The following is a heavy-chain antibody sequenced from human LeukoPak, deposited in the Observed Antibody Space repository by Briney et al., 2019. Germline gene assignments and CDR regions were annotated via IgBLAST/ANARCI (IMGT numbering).Heavy chain of an antibody. CDR1: GGSFSGYY. CDR3: ARLGYCSGGSCYYYYYMDV. J-gene: IGHJ6*03. D-gene: IGHD2-15*01. Sequence: SETLSLTCAVYGGSFSGYYWSWIRQPPGKGLEWIGEINHSGSTNYNPSLKSRVTMSGDTSKNQFSLKLSSVTAADTAAYYCARLGYCSGGSCYYYYYMDVWGKGTTVTVSS. CDR2: INHSGST. V-gene: IGHV4-34*01.